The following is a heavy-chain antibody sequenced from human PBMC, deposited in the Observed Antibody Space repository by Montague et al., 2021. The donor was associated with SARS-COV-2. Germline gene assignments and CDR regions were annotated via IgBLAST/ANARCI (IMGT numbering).Heavy chain of an antibody. CDR3: AKVGDIMAGFSLVNLDH. CDR1: GFTFSGSP. J-gene: IGHJ4*02. D-gene: IGHD3-9*01. V-gene: IGHV3-23*03. Sequence: SLRLSCAASGFTFSGSPMSWVRQAPGEGLEWVSVIHSAGRRSYYGHSVEGRFTISRDNSKNTVYLQMNNLRAKDTAVYYCAKVGDIMAGFSLVNLDHWGQGILVIASS. CDR2: IHSAGRRS.